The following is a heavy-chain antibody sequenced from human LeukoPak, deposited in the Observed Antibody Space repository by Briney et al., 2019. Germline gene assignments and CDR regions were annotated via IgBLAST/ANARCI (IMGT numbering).Heavy chain of an antibody. V-gene: IGHV1-46*01. J-gene: IGHJ4*02. CDR2: IYPRDGST. CDR3: ARDQEGFDY. Sequence: GSSVTVSCKASGGTFSSYAISWVRQAPGQGLEWMGMIYPRDGSTSHAQKFQGRVTVTRDTSTSTVHMELSGLRSEDTAVYYCARDQEGFDYWGQGTLVTVSS. CDR1: GGTFSSYA.